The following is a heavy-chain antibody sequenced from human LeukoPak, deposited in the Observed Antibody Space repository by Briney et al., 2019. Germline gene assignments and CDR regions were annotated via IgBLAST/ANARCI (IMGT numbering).Heavy chain of an antibody. J-gene: IGHJ6*03. CDR2: IIPIFGTA. V-gene: IGHV1-69*05. CDR1: GGTFSSYA. Sequence: ASVKVSCKASGGTFSSYAISWVRQAPGQGLEWMGGIIPIFGTANYAQKFQGRVTITTDETTSTAYMELSSLRSEDTAVYYCAGQASSSRTTYYYYYYYMDVWGKGTTVTVSS. CDR3: AGQASSSRTTYYYYYYYMDV. D-gene: IGHD6-13*01.